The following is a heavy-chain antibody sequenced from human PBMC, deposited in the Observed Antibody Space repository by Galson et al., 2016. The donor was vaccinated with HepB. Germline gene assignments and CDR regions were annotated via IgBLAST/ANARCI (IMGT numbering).Heavy chain of an antibody. D-gene: IGHD3-9*01. Sequence: SLRHSFAASGFTFSSYAMSWVRQAPGKGLEWVSSSGSGGPTYYADSVKGRFTISRDNSKNTLFLQMHSLRADDTAVYYCAKSVLEYDILTGYYRRGADYWGQGTLVTVSS. CDR2: SGSGGPT. V-gene: IGHV3-23*01. CDR1: GFTFSSYA. J-gene: IGHJ4*02. CDR3: AKSVLEYDILTGYYRRGADY.